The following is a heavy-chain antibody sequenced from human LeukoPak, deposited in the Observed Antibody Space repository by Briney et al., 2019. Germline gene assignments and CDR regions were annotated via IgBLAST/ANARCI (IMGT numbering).Heavy chain of an antibody. CDR1: GFSFSSYV. CDR3: ARALGGRWGY. J-gene: IGHJ4*02. Sequence: GGSLRLSCAASGFSFSSYVMNWVRQAPGNGLEWISYISGNSKTIYYADSVKGRFTISRDNAKNSLYLQMNSLRDEDTAVYYCARALGGRWGYWGQGTLVTVSS. D-gene: IGHD5-24*01. V-gene: IGHV3-48*02. CDR2: ISGNSKTI.